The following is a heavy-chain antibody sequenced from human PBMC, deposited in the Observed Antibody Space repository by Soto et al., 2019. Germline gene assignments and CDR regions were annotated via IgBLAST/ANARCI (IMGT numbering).Heavy chain of an antibody. J-gene: IGHJ6*03. D-gene: IGHD2-15*01. Sequence: SETLSLTCTFSGGSISSYYWSWIRQPPGKGLEWIGYIYYSGSTNYNPSLKSRVTISVDTSKNQFSLKLSSVTAADTAVYYCARALPGYCSGGSCYEYYYYYMDVWGKGTTVTVSS. CDR2: IYYSGST. V-gene: IGHV4-59*08. CDR3: ARALPGYCSGGSCYEYYYYYMDV. CDR1: GGSISSYY.